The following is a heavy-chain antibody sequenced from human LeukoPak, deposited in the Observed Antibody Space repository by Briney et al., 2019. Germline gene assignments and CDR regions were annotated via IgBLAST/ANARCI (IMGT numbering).Heavy chain of an antibody. Sequence: SETLSLTCTVSGGSFSSYYWSWIRQPPGRGLEWIGYIYDSGSTNYNPSLKSRDTMSVDTSKNQFSLKLTSVTAADTAVYYCARHPDYYYYGMDVWGQGTTVTVSS. V-gene: IGHV4-59*08. J-gene: IGHJ6*02. CDR1: GGSFSSYY. CDR3: ARHPDYYYYGMDV. CDR2: IYDSGST.